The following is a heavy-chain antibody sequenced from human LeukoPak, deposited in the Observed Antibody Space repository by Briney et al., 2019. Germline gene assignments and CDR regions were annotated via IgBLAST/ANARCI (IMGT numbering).Heavy chain of an antibody. CDR2: ISGDNGKR. CDR1: GYTFINYG. Sequence: ASVKVSCRASGYTFINYGISWVRQVPGQGLEWMGWISGDNGKRNYAQKFLGSVTLTTDTSTTTAYMELRSLTSDDTAVYYCARDWSPPTRTDLFDIWGQGTMVSVSS. J-gene: IGHJ3*02. CDR3: ARDWSPPTRTDLFDI. V-gene: IGHV1-18*01. D-gene: IGHD1-1*01.